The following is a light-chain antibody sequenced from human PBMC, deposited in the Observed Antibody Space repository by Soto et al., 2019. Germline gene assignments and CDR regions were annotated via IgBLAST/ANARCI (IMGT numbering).Light chain of an antibody. Sequence: DIQLTQSPSTLSASVGDRVTITCRASQSISSWLAWYQQKPGKAPKFLIYKTSNLESGVPSRFSGSGSGTELTLTISSRQPDDFATYYCQYYNNYCWTFGQGTKVEIK. V-gene: IGKV1-5*03. CDR3: QYYNNYCWT. CDR1: QSISSW. CDR2: KTS. J-gene: IGKJ1*01.